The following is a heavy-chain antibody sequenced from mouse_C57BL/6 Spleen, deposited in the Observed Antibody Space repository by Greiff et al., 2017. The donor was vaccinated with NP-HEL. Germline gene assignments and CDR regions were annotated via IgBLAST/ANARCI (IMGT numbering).Heavy chain of an antibody. D-gene: IGHD1-1*01. CDR2: YPGSGNTY. CDR3: SYYGSSVYYYAMDY. CDR1: YTFTDFYI. Sequence: VQLQQSGPELVKPGASVKMSCKASGYTFTDFYIFWVKQKPEKGLEWIGEIYPGSGNTYYNEKFKGKATLTADTSSSTAYMQLSSLTSEDSAVYFCASYYGSSVYYYAMDYWGQGTSVTVSS. J-gene: IGHJ4*01. V-gene: IGHV1-83*01.